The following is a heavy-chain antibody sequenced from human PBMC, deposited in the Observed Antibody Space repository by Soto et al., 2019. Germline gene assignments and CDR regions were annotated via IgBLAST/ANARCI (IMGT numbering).Heavy chain of an antibody. D-gene: IGHD2-8*01. CDR2: IYYSGST. J-gene: IGHJ2*01. CDR3: ASLVRGAGYWTNGVCYSSRSRHWYFDL. CDR1: GGSISSGGYY. V-gene: IGHV4-31*03. Sequence: QVQLQESGPGLVKPSQTLSLTCTVSGGSISSGGYYWSWMRQHQGKGLEWIGDIYYSGSTYYNPSHESRVTISVDPSKTQFTLKLRAVTAADTAVYDCASLVRGAGYWTNGVCYSSRSRHWYFDLWGRGTLVTVFS.